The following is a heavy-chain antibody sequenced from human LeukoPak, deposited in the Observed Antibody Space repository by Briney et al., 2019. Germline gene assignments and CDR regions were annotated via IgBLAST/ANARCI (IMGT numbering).Heavy chain of an antibody. CDR2: INPNSGGT. D-gene: IGHD6-6*01. CDR3: ARGSSSPNT. Sequence: GSVKVSCKASGGTFSSYAISWVRQAPGQGLEWMGRINPNSGGTNYAQKFQGRVTMTRDTSISTAYMELSRLRSDDTAVYYCARGSSSPNTWGQGTLVTVSS. CDR1: GGTFSSYA. J-gene: IGHJ5*02. V-gene: IGHV1-2*06.